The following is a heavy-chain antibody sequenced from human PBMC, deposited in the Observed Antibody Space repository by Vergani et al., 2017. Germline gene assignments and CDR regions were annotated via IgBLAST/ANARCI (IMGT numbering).Heavy chain of an antibody. V-gene: IGHV4-39*01. CDR2: IYYSGST. CDR1: GGSISSSSYY. Sequence: QLQLQESGPGLVKPSETLSLTCTVSGGSISSSSYYWGWIRQPPGKGLEWIGSIYYSGSTDYNPSLKSRVTISVDTSKNQFSLKLSSVTAADTAVYYCARHKAYYYDSSGYPGGIDYWGQGTLVTVSS. CDR3: ARHKAYYYDSSGYPGGIDY. D-gene: IGHD3-22*01. J-gene: IGHJ4*02.